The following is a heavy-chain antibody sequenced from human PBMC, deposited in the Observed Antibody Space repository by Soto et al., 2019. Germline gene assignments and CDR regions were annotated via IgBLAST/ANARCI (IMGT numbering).Heavy chain of an antibody. CDR3: ARPSGSPYYYYYYMDV. V-gene: IGHV4-39*01. Sequence: SXTLSLTFTVSGGSISSSSYYWGWIRQPPGKGLEWIGSIYYSGSTYYNPSLKSRVTISVDTSKNQFSLKLSSVTAADTAVYYCARPSGSPYYYYYYMDVWGKGTTVTVS. D-gene: IGHD5-12*01. J-gene: IGHJ6*03. CDR1: GGSISSSSYY. CDR2: IYYSGST.